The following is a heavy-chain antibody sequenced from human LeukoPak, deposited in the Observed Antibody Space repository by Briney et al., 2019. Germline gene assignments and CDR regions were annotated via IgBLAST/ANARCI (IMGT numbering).Heavy chain of an antibody. D-gene: IGHD4-17*01. V-gene: IGHV3-23*01. CDR1: GFTFSSYA. CDR3: AKGLRYGDYVGYFDY. Sequence: PGGSLRLSCAASGFTFSSYAMNWVRQAPGKGLEWVSAISASGGRTYYADSVKGRFTISRDNSKNTLYLQMNSLRAEDTAVYYCAKGLRYGDYVGYFDYWGQGTLVTVSS. CDR2: ISASGGRT. J-gene: IGHJ4*02.